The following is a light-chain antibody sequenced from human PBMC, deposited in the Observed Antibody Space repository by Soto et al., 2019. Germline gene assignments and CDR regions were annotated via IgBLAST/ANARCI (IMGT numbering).Light chain of an antibody. CDR2: GAS. J-gene: IGKJ1*01. CDR3: QQYGSSPWT. V-gene: IGKV3-20*01. CDR1: QSVSSSY. Sequence: EIVLTQSPGTLSLPPGERVTLSCRASQSVSSSYLAWYQQKPGQAPRLLNYGASSRATGIPDRFSGSGSGTDFTLTISRLEPEDFAVYYCQQYGSSPWTFGQGTKVEIK.